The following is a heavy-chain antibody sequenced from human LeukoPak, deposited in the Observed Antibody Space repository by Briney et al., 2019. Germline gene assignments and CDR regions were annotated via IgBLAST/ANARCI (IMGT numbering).Heavy chain of an antibody. CDR1: GGSIISYY. CDR2: IYYSGNT. CDR3: ASLGRYSGSSNFDY. Sequence: PSETLSLTCTVSGGSIISYYWSWIRQPPGKGLEWIGYIYYSGNTNYNPSLKSRVTISVDTSKNQFSLKLSSVTAADTAVYYCASLGRYSGSSNFDYWGQGTLVTVSS. V-gene: IGHV4-59*08. D-gene: IGHD1-26*01. J-gene: IGHJ4*02.